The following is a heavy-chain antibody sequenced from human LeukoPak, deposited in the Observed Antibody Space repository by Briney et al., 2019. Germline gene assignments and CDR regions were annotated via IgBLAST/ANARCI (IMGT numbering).Heavy chain of an antibody. CDR3: ARDLNRPDYYGSGMTVIFVNWFDP. V-gene: IGHV1-8*01. CDR2: MNPNSGNT. J-gene: IGHJ5*02. D-gene: IGHD3-10*01. Sequence: ASVKVSCKASGYTFTSYDINWVRQATGQGLEWMGWMNPNSGNTGYAQKFQGRVTMTTDTSTSTAYMELRGLRSDDTAVYYCARDLNRPDYYGSGMTVIFVNWFDPWGQGTLVTVSS. CDR1: GYTFTSYD.